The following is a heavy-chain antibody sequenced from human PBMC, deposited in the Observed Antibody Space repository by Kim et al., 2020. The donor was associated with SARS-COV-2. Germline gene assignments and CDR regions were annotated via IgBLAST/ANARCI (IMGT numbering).Heavy chain of an antibody. D-gene: IGHD3-10*01. V-gene: IGHV4-59*13. CDR3: ARVSYYGSGSYYKVLDY. J-gene: IGHJ4*02. CDR2: IYYSGST. Sequence: SETLSLTCTVSGGSISSYYWSWIRQPPGKGLEWIGYIYYSGSTNYNPSLKSRVTISVDTSKNQFSLKLSSVTAADTAVYYCARVSYYGSGSYYKVLDYWGQGTLVTVSS. CDR1: GGSISSYY.